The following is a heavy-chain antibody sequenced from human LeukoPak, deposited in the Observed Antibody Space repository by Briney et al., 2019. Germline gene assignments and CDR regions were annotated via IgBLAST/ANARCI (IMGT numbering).Heavy chain of an antibody. CDR3: ARGVVPAAISGYFYYGVDV. D-gene: IGHD2-2*01. Sequence: ASVKVSCKASGYTFTSYGIIWVRQAPGQGLEWMGWISAYNGNTNYAQKLQGRVTMTTDTSTSTAYMELRSLRSDDTAVYYCARGVVPAAISGYFYYGVDVWGQGTTVTVSS. CDR1: GYTFTSYG. J-gene: IGHJ6*02. CDR2: ISAYNGNT. V-gene: IGHV1-18*01.